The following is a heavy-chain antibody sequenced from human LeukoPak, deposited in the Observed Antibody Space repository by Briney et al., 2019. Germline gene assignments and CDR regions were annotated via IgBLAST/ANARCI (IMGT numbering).Heavy chain of an antibody. V-gene: IGHV4-61*02. J-gene: IGHJ4*02. CDR2: IYTSGST. CDR1: GGSISSGNYY. CDR3: ARGGYDSSGYYDIYYFDY. D-gene: IGHD3-22*01. Sequence: PSETLSLTCTVSGGSISSGNYYWSWIRQPAGKGLEWIGRIYTSGSTNYNPSLKSRVTISVDTSKNQFSLKLSSVTAADTAVYYCARGGYDSSGYYDIYYFDYWGQGTLVTVSS.